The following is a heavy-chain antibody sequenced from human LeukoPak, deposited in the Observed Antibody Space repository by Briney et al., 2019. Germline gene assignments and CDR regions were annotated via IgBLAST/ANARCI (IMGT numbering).Heavy chain of an antibody. D-gene: IGHD3-10*01. CDR3: ARVGRPVDY. J-gene: IGHJ4*02. Sequence: SETLSLTCTVSGGSISSHYWSWIRQPPGKGLEWIGYGYFSGSTNYSPSLKSRVTISVDTSKNQFSLKLSSVTAADTAVYFCARVGRPVDYWGQGTLVTVSS. V-gene: IGHV4-59*11. CDR2: GYFSGST. CDR1: GGSISSHY.